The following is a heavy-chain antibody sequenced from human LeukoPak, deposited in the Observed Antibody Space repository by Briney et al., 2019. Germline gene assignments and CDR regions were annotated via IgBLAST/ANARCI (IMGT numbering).Heavy chain of an antibody. CDR2: ITSTNTAI. CDR1: GFTFSSYN. Sequence: GGSLRLSCAASGFTFSSYNMNWVRQAPGKGLEWVSYITSTNTAIYYADSVRGRFTISRDNAKNSLYLQMNSLSDEDTAVYYCAKDQAEYSYGFCDYWGQGTLFTVSS. J-gene: IGHJ4*02. D-gene: IGHD5-18*01. CDR3: AKDQAEYSYGFCDY. V-gene: IGHV3-48*02.